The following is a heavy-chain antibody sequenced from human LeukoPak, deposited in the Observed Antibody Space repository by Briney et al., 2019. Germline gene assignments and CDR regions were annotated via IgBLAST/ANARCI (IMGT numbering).Heavy chain of an antibody. CDR1: GLTFSSHW. Sequence: GGSLRLSCAASGLTFSSHWMHWVRQAPGKGLEWVAVISYDGSNKYYADSVKGRFTISRDNSKNTLYLQMNSLRAEDTAVYYCAKGPYYDFWSGTGFDYWGQGTLVTVSS. CDR2: ISYDGSNK. J-gene: IGHJ4*02. D-gene: IGHD3-3*01. V-gene: IGHV3-30*18. CDR3: AKGPYYDFWSGTGFDY.